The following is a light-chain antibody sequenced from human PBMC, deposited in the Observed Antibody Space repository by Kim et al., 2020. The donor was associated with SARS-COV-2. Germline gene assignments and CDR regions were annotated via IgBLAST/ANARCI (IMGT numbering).Light chain of an antibody. CDR1: QGISNN. V-gene: IGKV1-27*01. CDR3: QKYNSAPWT. CDR2: AAS. Sequence: ASVGDRVTSTCRASQGISNNLAWYQHKPGKVPTLLIFAASTWQSGVPSRFSGSGSGTDFTLTISSLQPDDFATYYCQKYNSAPWTFGQGTKVDIK. J-gene: IGKJ1*01.